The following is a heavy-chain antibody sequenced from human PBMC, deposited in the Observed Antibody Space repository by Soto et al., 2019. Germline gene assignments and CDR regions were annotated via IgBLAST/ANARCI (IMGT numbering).Heavy chain of an antibody. J-gene: IGHJ5*02. V-gene: IGHV1-8*01. CDR2: MTPNSGNT. CDR1: GYNFIDYD. Sequence: QVHLVQSGAEVKKPGASVKVSCKASGYNFIDYDINWVRQSTGQGLEWMGWMTPNSGNTGYAQKFQGRVTLTRDTSIGAAYMELGRLNSEDPAVYYCARNPYGSGLFDPWGQGTLVTVSS. CDR3: ARNPYGSGLFDP. D-gene: IGHD6-19*01.